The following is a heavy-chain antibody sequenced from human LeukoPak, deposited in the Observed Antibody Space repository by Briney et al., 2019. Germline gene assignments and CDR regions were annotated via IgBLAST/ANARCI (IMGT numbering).Heavy chain of an antibody. CDR3: ARGPSPPGASY. D-gene: IGHD4/OR15-4a*01. CDR1: GGTFSSYA. Sequence: ASVKVSCKASGGTFSSYAISWVRQAPGQGLEWMGGIIPIFGTANYAQKFQGRVTIATDESTSTAYMELSSLRSEDTAVYYCARGPSPPGASYWGQGTLVTVSS. CDR2: IIPIFGTA. J-gene: IGHJ4*02. V-gene: IGHV1-69*05.